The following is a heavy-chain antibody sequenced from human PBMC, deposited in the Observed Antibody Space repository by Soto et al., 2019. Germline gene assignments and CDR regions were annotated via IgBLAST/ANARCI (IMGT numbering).Heavy chain of an antibody. J-gene: IGHJ4*02. D-gene: IGHD5-12*01. Sequence: QLQLQESGSGLVKPSQTLSLTCAVSGGSISSGGYSWSWIRQPPGKGLEWIGDIYHSGSTYYNPSPKSRVTISVDRSKNQFSLKLSSVTDADTAVYYCAAGGGLPRYYWGQGTLVTVSS. CDR3: AAGGGLPRYY. CDR1: GGSISSGGYS. V-gene: IGHV4-30-2*01. CDR2: IYHSGST.